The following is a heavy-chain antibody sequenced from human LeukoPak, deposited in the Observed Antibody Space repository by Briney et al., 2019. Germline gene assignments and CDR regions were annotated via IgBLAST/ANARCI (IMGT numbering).Heavy chain of an antibody. J-gene: IGHJ6*02. Sequence: ASVKVSCKASGYTFTSYAMHWVRQAPGQRLEWIGWINAGNGNTKYSQKFQGRVTITRDTSASTAYMELSSLRSEDTAVYYCARLGYDFWSGYSKNYYYYGMDVWGQGTTVTVSS. CDR2: INAGNGNT. D-gene: IGHD3-3*01. CDR1: GYTFTSYA. V-gene: IGHV1-3*01. CDR3: ARLGYDFWSGYSKNYYYYGMDV.